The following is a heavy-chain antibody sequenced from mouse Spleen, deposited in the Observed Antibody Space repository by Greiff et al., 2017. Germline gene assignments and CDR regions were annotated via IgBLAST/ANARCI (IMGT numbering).Heavy chain of an antibody. V-gene: IGHV7-1*01. CDR3: ARDYYGLDY. J-gene: IGHJ2*01. D-gene: IGHD1-2*01. Sequence: DVQLVESGGGLVQSGRSLRLSCATSGFTFSDFYMEWVRQAPGKGLEWIAASRNKANDYTTEYSASVKGRFIVSRDTSQSILYLQMNALRAEDTAIYYCARDYYGLDYWGQGTTLTVSS. CDR1: GFTFSDFY. CDR2: SRNKANDYTT.